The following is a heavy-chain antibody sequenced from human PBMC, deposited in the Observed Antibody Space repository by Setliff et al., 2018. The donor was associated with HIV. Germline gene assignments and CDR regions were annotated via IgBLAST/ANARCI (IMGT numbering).Heavy chain of an antibody. CDR2: VFVTGPT. CDR1: GGSMRSGSHF. D-gene: IGHD1-26*01. CDR3: ARAAYSGTYLWEPASDL. J-gene: IGHJ2*01. Sequence: PSETLSLTCTVSGGSMRSGSHFWSWIRQPAGKGLEWLGHVFVTGPTNYNSALGSRITISVEPTKNQFSLNLASATAADTAVYYCARAAYSGTYLWEPASDLWGPGTLVTSPQ. V-gene: IGHV4-61*09.